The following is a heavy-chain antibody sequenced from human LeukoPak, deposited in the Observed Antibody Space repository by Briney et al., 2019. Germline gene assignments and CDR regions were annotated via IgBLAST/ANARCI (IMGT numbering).Heavy chain of an antibody. CDR2: IYYSGST. CDR3: ARDRLAPDYYDSSGSIENAFDI. CDR1: GGSISSGDYY. D-gene: IGHD3-22*01. J-gene: IGHJ3*02. Sequence: SETLSLTCTVSGGSISSGDYYWSWIRQPPGKGLEWIGYIYYSGSTYYNPSLKSRVTISVDTSKNQFSLKLSSVTAADTAVYYCARDRLAPDYYDSSGSIENAFDIWGQGTMVTVSS. V-gene: IGHV4-30-4*01.